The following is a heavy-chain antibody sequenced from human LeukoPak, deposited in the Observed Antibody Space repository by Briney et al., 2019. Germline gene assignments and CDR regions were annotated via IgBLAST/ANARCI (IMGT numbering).Heavy chain of an antibody. J-gene: IGHJ4*02. D-gene: IGHD6-6*01. Sequence: GGSLRLSCAASGFTFSSYSMNWVRQAPGKGLEWVSSISSSSSYIYYADSVKGRFTISRDNAKNSLYLQMNSLRAEGTAVYYCARGGYSSSSGHFDYWGQGTLVTVSS. V-gene: IGHV3-21*01. CDR3: ARGGYSSSSGHFDY. CDR1: GFTFSSYS. CDR2: ISSSSSYI.